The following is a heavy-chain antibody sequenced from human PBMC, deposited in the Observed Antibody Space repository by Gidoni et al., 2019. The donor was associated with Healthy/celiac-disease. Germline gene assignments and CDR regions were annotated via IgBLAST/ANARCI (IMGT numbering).Heavy chain of an antibody. CDR2: IDPSDSYT. CDR1: GYSFTSYW. CDR3: ARAIAAAGIREPYYYYYMDV. J-gene: IGHJ6*03. V-gene: IGHV5-10-1*03. Sequence: EVQLVQSGAEVKKPGESLRISCKGSGYSFTSYWISWVRQMPGKGLEWMGRIDPSDSYTNYSPSFQGHVTISADKSISTAYLQWSSLKASDTAMYYCARAIAAAGIREPYYYYYMDVWGKGTTVTVSS. D-gene: IGHD6-13*01.